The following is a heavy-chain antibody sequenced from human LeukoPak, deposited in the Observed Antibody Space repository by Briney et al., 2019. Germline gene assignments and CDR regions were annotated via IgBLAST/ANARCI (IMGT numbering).Heavy chain of an antibody. CDR3: ARASNYVFDY. CDR2: ISDRSSTI. Sequence: GGSLRLSCAASGFTFSTYSMGWVRQAPGKGLEWVSQISDRSSTIYCPDSVKGRFTISRDNAKNSLYLQMDSLRAEDTAVYYCARASNYVFDYWGQGTLVTVSS. V-gene: IGHV3-48*01. D-gene: IGHD1-7*01. J-gene: IGHJ4*02. CDR1: GFTFSTYS.